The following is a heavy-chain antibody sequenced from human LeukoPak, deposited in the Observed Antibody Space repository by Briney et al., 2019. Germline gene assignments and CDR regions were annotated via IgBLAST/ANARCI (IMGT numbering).Heavy chain of an antibody. V-gene: IGHV4-4*07. CDR3: ARDGIAAAGNWFDP. CDR1: GGSISSYY. Sequence: SETLSLTCTVSGGSISSYYWSWIRQPAGKGLEWIGRIHTSGSTNYNPSLKSRVTMSVDTSKNQFSLKLSSVTAADTAVYYCARDGIAAAGNWFDPWGQGTLVTASS. D-gene: IGHD6-13*01. J-gene: IGHJ5*02. CDR2: IHTSGST.